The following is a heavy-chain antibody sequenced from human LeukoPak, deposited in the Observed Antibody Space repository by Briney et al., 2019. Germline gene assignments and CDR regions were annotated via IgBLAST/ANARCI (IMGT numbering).Heavy chain of an antibody. CDR3: ARHRGYYYDSSGYDY. D-gene: IGHD3-22*01. V-gene: IGHV4-61*08. J-gene: IGHJ4*02. CDR1: GGSISSGGYS. Sequence: SQTLSLTCAVSGGSISSGGYSWSWIRQPPGKGLEWIGYIYYSGSTNYNPSLKSRVTISVDTSKNQFSLKLSSVTAADTAVYYCARHRGYYYDSSGYDYWGQGTLVTVSS. CDR2: IYYSGST.